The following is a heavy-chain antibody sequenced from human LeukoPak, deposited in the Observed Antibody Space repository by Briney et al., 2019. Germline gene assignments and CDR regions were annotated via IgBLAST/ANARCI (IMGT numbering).Heavy chain of an antibody. CDR2: IYEAGNT. J-gene: IGHJ3*02. V-gene: IGHV3-13*01. CDR1: GFTLSTYD. Sequence: GGFLRLSCAAPGFTLSTYDMHWVRQVTGEALEWVSMIYEAGNTYYTGSVKGRFTISRENAKNSLYLQMHGLTAGDTAVYYCAREMSGSNDAFDIWGPGTMVTVSS. CDR3: AREMSGSNDAFDI. D-gene: IGHD3-10*01.